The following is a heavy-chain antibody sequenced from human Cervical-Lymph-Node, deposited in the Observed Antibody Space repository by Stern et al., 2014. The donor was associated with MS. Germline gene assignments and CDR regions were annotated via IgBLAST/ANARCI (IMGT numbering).Heavy chain of an antibody. D-gene: IGHD3-10*01. J-gene: IGHJ2*01. V-gene: IGHV1-2*06. CDR3: ARSPYSYGSGDWYFDL. CDR2: INPNSGDT. CDR1: GYTFTDYS. Sequence: VQLVKSGAEVRKPGTSVKVSCKATGYTFTDYSMHLVRQAPGQGLDWMGRINPNSGDTNYAQKFQGRVTMTRDTSISTAYMELKRLRSDDTAVYYCARSPYSYGSGDWYFDLWGRGTLVTVSS.